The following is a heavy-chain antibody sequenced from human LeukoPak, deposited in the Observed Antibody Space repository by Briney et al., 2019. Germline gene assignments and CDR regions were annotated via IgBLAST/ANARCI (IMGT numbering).Heavy chain of an antibody. CDR3: ARKRRFTYYYDSSGYTSAFDI. D-gene: IGHD3-22*01. J-gene: IGHJ3*02. V-gene: IGHV4-34*01. CDR2: INHSGST. CDR1: GGSFSGYY. Sequence: PSETLSLTCAVYGGSFSGYYWSWIRQPPGKGLEWIGEINHSGSTNYNPSLKSRVTISVDTSKNQFSLKLSSVTAADTAVYYCARKRRFTYYYDSSGYTSAFDIWGQGTMVTVSS.